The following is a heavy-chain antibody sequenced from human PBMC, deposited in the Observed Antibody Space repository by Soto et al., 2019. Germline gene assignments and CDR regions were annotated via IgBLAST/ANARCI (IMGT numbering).Heavy chain of an antibody. CDR3: ARGGHVVVVTAALDY. Sequence: QVQLMQSGAEVKKPGASVKVSCKASGDTFTDYYIHWVRQAPGQGLEWMGTVNPSGGHTTYAQHFLGRMTMTRDTCTSTLYMELTSLTSDDAAIYYCARGGHVVVVTAALDYWGQGTLVTVSS. D-gene: IGHD2-21*02. J-gene: IGHJ4*02. V-gene: IGHV1-46*01. CDR2: VNPSGGHT. CDR1: GDTFTDYY.